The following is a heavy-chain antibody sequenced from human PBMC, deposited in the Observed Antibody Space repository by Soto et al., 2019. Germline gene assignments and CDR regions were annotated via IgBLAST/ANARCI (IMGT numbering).Heavy chain of an antibody. V-gene: IGHV3-30*18. CDR3: AKEPSSGWDWAITWFDP. CDR1: GFTFSSYG. Sequence: QVQLVESGGGVVQPGRSLRLSCAASGFTFSSYGMHWVRQAPGKGLEWVAVISYDGSNKYYADSVKGRFTISRDNSKNTLYLQMSSLRAEDTAVYHCAKEPSSGWDWAITWFDPWGQGTLVTVSS. CDR2: ISYDGSNK. D-gene: IGHD6-19*01. J-gene: IGHJ5*02.